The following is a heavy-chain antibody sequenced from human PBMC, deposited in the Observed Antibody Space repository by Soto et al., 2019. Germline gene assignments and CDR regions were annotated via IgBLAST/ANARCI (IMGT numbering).Heavy chain of an antibody. D-gene: IGHD2-21*01. V-gene: IGHV3-30*18. CDR1: GFTFSSYG. J-gene: IGHJ4*02. Sequence: QVQLVESGGGVVQPGRSLRLSCAASGFTFSSYGMHWVRQAPGKGLEWVAVISYDGSNKYYADSVKGRFTISRDNSKNTLYLQMNSLRAEDTAVYYCAKCLLGANWGQGTLVTVSS. CDR3: AKCLLGAN. CDR2: ISYDGSNK.